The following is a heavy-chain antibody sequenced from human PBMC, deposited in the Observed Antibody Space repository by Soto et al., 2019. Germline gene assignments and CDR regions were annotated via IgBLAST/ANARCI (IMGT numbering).Heavy chain of an antibody. Sequence: ASVKVSCKASGYTFTSYGISWLRQAPGQGLEWMGWISAYNGNTNYAQKLQGRVTMTTDTSTSTAYMELRSLRSDDTAVYYCARKYYDFWSGYFVEGYYYYGMDVWGQGTTVSVSS. CDR1: GYTFTSYG. CDR3: ARKYYDFWSGYFVEGYYYYGMDV. J-gene: IGHJ6*02. D-gene: IGHD3-3*01. V-gene: IGHV1-18*01. CDR2: ISAYNGNT.